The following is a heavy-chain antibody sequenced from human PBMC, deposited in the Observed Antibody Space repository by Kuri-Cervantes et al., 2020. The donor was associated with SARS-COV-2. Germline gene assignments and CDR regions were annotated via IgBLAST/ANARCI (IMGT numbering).Heavy chain of an antibody. CDR1: GGSISSYY. Sequence: SETLSLTCTVSGGSISSYYWSWIRQPPGKGLEWIGSIYYSGSTNYNPSLKSRVTISVDTSKNQFSLKLSSVTAADTAVYYCARVGGSSWYGSDYWGQGTLVTVSS. D-gene: IGHD6-13*01. J-gene: IGHJ4*02. V-gene: IGHV4-59*12. CDR3: ARVGGSSWYGSDY. CDR2: IYYSGST.